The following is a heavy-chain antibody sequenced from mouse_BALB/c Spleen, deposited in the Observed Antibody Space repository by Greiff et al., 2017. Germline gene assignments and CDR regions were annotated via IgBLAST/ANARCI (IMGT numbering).Heavy chain of an antibody. CDR1: GFSLTSYG. Sequence: VQLQQSGPGLVAPSQSLSITCTVSGFSLTSYGVHWVRQPPGKGLEWLGVIWAGGSTNYNSALMSRLSISKDNSKSQVFLKMNSLQTDDTAMYYCARDGGWLSPFAYWGQGTLVTVSA. CDR2: IWAGGST. CDR3: ARDGGWLSPFAY. J-gene: IGHJ3*01. V-gene: IGHV2-9*02. D-gene: IGHD2-3*01.